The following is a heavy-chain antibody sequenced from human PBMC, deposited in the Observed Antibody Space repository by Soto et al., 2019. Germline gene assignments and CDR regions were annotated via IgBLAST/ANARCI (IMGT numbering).Heavy chain of an antibody. Sequence: QVQLVQPGAEVKKPGASVKVSCKASGYIFTNYAINWVRQATGEGLEYLGWIKPNSVNTGYVQKLHGRVSMTRNTSINTAFIELNSLRAGYTAVYYCARGMKYGDYSRWLDPWGQGTLFTVSS. V-gene: IGHV1-8*01. D-gene: IGHD4-17*01. CDR3: ARGMKYGDYSRWLDP. J-gene: IGHJ5*02. CDR1: GYIFTNYA. CDR2: IKPNSVNT.